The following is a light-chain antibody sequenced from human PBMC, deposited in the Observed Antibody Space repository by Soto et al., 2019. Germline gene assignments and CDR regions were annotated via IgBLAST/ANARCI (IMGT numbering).Light chain of an antibody. CDR1: QSVSNY. Sequence: EVGLTQSTAKLALSPGERATLSCRASQSVSNYLAWYQQKPGQAPRLLIYDASNRATDIPARFSGSGSGTDFTLTISSLEPEDFAVYYCQQRSNWPPFTFGQGTRLEIK. CDR3: QQRSNWPPFT. CDR2: DAS. J-gene: IGKJ5*01. V-gene: IGKV3-11*01.